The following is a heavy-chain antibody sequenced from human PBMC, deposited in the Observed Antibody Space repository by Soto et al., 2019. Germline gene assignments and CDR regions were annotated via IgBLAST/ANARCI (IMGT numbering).Heavy chain of an antibody. CDR1: GYTFTSYG. D-gene: IGHD2-15*01. J-gene: IGHJ3*02. Sequence: ASVKVSCKASGYTFTSYGISWVRQAPGQGLEWMGWISAYNGNTNYAQKLQGRVTMTTDTSTSTAYMELRSLRSDDTAVYYCARDSIVVVVAATPERYAFDIWGQGTMVTVSS. V-gene: IGHV1-18*01. CDR3: ARDSIVVVVAATPERYAFDI. CDR2: ISAYNGNT.